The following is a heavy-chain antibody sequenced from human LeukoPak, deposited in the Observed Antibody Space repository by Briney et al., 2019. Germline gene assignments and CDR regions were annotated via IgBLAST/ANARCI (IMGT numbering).Heavy chain of an antibody. CDR1: GGSISSSSHY. V-gene: IGHV4-39*01. Sequence: PSETLSLTCTVSGGSISSSSHYWAGFPHPPGKGREWIGYIYYSGSSFCDPSPKSRVTMSVDTSKNQFSLRLNSVTAADTAVYYCARGPTVTTDYWGQGTLVTVSS. D-gene: IGHD4-17*01. J-gene: IGHJ4*02. CDR3: ARGPTVTTDY. CDR2: IYYSGSS.